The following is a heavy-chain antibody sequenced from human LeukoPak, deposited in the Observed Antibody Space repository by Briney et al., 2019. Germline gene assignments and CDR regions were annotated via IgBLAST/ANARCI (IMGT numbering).Heavy chain of an antibody. D-gene: IGHD1-7*01. CDR2: ISSSSSYK. CDR3: ARDWTGTIDY. Sequence: PGGSLRLSCAASGFTFSSYSMNWVRQAPGKGLEWVSSISSSSSYKYYADSVKGRFTISRDNAKNSLYLQMNSLRAEDTAVYYCARDWTGTIDYWGQGTLVTVSS. V-gene: IGHV3-21*01. J-gene: IGHJ4*02. CDR1: GFTFSSYS.